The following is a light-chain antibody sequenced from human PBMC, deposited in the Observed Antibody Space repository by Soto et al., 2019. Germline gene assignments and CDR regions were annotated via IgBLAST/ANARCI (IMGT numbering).Light chain of an antibody. CDR3: SSYTSSGTLV. J-gene: IGLJ1*01. Sequence: QSALTQPASVSGSPGQSITISCTGTSSDVGGYNYVSWYQQHPGKAPKLMIYEVSNRPSGVSNRFSGSKSGDMASLTISGLQAEDEADYYCSSYTSSGTLVFGTGTKVTVL. V-gene: IGLV2-14*01. CDR1: SSDVGGYNY. CDR2: EVS.